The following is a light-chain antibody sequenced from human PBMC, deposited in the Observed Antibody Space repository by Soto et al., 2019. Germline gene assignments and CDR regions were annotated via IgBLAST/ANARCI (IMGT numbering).Light chain of an antibody. V-gene: IGKV3-20*01. CDR1: QSVSSSY. CDR3: QEYGGSSLYT. J-gene: IGKJ2*01. CDR2: GAS. Sequence: EIVLTQSPGTMSLSPGERATLSCRASQSVSSSYLAWYQQKPGQAPRLLIYGASSRATGIPDMFSASWSGTDLTLTISRLESEDFAVYYCQEYGGSSLYTFGQGTKLEIK.